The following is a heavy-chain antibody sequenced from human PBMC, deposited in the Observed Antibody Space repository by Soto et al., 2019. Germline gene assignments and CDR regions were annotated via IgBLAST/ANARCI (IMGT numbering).Heavy chain of an antibody. Sequence: SETLSLTCTVSGGSISSGGYYWSWIRQHPGKGLEWIGYIYYSGSTYYNPSLKSRVTISVDTSKNQFSLKLSSVTAADTAVYYCASLGSSSWHIDYWGQGTLVTVSS. CDR3: ASLGSSSWHIDY. J-gene: IGHJ4*02. CDR2: IYYSGST. D-gene: IGHD6-13*01. V-gene: IGHV4-31*03. CDR1: GGSISSGGYY.